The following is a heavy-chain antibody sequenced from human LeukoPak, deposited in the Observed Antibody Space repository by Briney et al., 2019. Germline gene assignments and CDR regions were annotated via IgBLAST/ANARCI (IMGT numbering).Heavy chain of an antibody. Sequence: GESLRLCCAASGFTFSSYSMNWVRQAPGKGLQWVSSISSSSSYIYYADSVKGRFTISRDNAKNSLYLQMNSLRAEDTAVYYCARDLDNWKVFFDYWGQGTLVTVSS. CDR1: GFTFSSYS. D-gene: IGHD1-1*01. V-gene: IGHV3-21*01. CDR3: ARDLDNWKVFFDY. CDR2: ISSSSSYI. J-gene: IGHJ4*02.